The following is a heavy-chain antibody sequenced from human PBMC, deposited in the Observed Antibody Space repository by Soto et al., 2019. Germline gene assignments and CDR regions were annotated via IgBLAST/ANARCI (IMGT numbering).Heavy chain of an antibody. CDR3: SRVRLSTTILVVTMDYLHY. J-gene: IGHJ4*02. Sequence: GASVKVSCKASGYTFTSYGISWVRQAPGQGLEWMGWISAYNGNTNYAQKLQGRVTMTTETSTSTAFMEVRSLRSDDTAVYYCSRVRLSTTILVVTMDYLHYGGQGAQVTVSS. D-gene: IGHD3-22*01. CDR1: GYTFTSYG. V-gene: IGHV1-18*01. CDR2: ISAYNGNT.